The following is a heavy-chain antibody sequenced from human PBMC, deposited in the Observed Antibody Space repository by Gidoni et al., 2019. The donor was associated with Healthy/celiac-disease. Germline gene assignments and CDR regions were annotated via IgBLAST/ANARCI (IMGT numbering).Heavy chain of an antibody. V-gene: IGHV3-30*04. D-gene: IGHD4-17*01. Sequence: QVQLVESVGGVVQPGRSLSLSCAASRFTFSSYAMHWVRQAPGKGLEWVAVISYDGSNKYYADSVKGRFTISRDNSKNTLYLQMNSLRAEDTAVYYCAREATVTTYYYYGMDVWGQGTTVTVSS. CDR1: RFTFSSYA. CDR3: AREATVTTYYYYGMDV. J-gene: IGHJ6*02. CDR2: ISYDGSNK.